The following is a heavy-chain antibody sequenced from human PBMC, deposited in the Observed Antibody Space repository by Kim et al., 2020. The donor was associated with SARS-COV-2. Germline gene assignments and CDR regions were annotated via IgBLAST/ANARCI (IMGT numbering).Heavy chain of an antibody. CDR3: AREATRPGIAVAVYYYGMDV. Sequence: GGSLRLSCAASGFTFSSYEMNWVRQAPGKGLEWVSYISSSGSTIYYADSVKGRFTISRDNAKNSLYLQMNSLRAEDTAVYYCAREATRPGIAVAVYYYGMDVWGQGTTVTVSS. CDR1: GFTFSSYE. CDR2: ISSSGSTI. D-gene: IGHD6-19*01. V-gene: IGHV3-48*03. J-gene: IGHJ6*02.